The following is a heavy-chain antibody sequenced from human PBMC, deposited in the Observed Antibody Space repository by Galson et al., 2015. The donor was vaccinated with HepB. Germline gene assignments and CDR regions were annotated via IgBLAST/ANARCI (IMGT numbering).Heavy chain of an antibody. CDR1: GFTFSSYA. Sequence: SLRLSCAASGFTFSSYAMSWVRQAPGKGLEWVSAISGSGGSTYYADSVKGRFTISRDNSKNTLYLQMNSLRAEDTAVYYCANGGDYVSVFDYWGQGTLVTVSS. V-gene: IGHV3-23*01. J-gene: IGHJ4*02. CDR2: ISGSGGST. CDR3: ANGGDYVSVFDY. D-gene: IGHD4-17*01.